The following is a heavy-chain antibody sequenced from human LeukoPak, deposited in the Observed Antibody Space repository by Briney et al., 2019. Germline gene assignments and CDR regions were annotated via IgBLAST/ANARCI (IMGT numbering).Heavy chain of an antibody. CDR1: GYTFTSYD. Sequence: ASVKVSCKASGYTFTSYDINWVRQATGQGLEWMGWMNPNSGNTGYAQKFQGRVTMTRNTSIGTAYMELSSLRSEDTAVYYCARGSAIFGVVIIDYWGQGTLVTVSS. D-gene: IGHD3-3*01. CDR3: ARGSAIFGVVIIDY. J-gene: IGHJ4*02. V-gene: IGHV1-8*01. CDR2: MNPNSGNT.